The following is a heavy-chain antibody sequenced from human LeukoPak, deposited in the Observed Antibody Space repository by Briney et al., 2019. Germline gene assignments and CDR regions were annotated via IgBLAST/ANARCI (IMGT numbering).Heavy chain of an antibody. CDR1: GFTFSSYA. D-gene: IGHD1-7*01. Sequence: PGGSLRLSCAASGFTFSSYAMSWVRQAPGKGLEWVSAISGSGDSTYYADSVKGRFTISRDNSKNTLYLQMNSMRAEDTAVYYCAKNYAQSAYYYYGMDVWGQGPTVTVSS. V-gene: IGHV3-23*01. CDR3: AKNYAQSAYYYYGMDV. J-gene: IGHJ6*02. CDR2: ISGSGDST.